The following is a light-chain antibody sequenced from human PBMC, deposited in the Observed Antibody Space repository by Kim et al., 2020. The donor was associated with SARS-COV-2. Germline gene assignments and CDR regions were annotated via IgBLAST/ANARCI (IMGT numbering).Light chain of an antibody. V-gene: IGLV3-1*01. CDR2: QDS. CDR3: QAWDSSTGV. J-gene: IGLJ2*01. CDR1: KLGDKY. Sequence: VSPGRPASITCSGDKLGDKYACWYQQKPGQSPVLVIYQDSKRPSGIPERFSGSNSGNTATLTISGTQAMDEADYYCQAWDSSTGVFGGGTQLTVL.